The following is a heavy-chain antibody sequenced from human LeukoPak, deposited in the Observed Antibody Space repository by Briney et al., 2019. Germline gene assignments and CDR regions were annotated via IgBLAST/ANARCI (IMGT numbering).Heavy chain of an antibody. D-gene: IGHD3-10*01. Sequence: NTSETLSLTCTVSGGSISSYYWSWIRQPPGKGLEWIGYIYYSGSTNYNPSLKSRVTISVDTSKNHFSLKLSSVTAADTAVYYCARHAPPELLWYNWFDPWGQGTLVTVSS. J-gene: IGHJ5*02. CDR3: ARHAPPELLWYNWFDP. V-gene: IGHV4-59*08. CDR2: IYYSGST. CDR1: GGSISSYY.